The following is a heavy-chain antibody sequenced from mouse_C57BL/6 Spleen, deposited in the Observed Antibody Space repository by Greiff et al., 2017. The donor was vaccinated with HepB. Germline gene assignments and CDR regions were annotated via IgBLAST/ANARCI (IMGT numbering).Heavy chain of an antibody. Sequence: VQLQQSGPELVKPGASVKIPCKASGYTFTDYNMDWVKQSHGKSLEWIGDINPNNGGTIYNQKFKGKATLTVDKSSSTAYMELRSLTSEDTAVYYCARRDYGSTLGFAYWGQGTLVTVSA. J-gene: IGHJ3*01. CDR3: ARRDYGSTLGFAY. D-gene: IGHD1-1*01. CDR1: GYTFTDYN. CDR2: INPNNGGT. V-gene: IGHV1-18*01.